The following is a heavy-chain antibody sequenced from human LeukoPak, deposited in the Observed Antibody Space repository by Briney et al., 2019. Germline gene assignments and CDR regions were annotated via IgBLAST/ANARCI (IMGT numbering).Heavy chain of an antibody. D-gene: IGHD6-13*01. Sequence: SETLSLTCAVYGGSFSGYYWSWIRQPPGKGLEWIGEINHSGGTNYNPSLKSRVTISVDTSKNQFSLKLSSVTAADTAVYYCAREGSPWYSSSWYYFDYWGQGTLVTVSS. V-gene: IGHV4-34*01. CDR2: INHSGGT. CDR1: GGSFSGYY. CDR3: AREGSPWYSSSWYYFDY. J-gene: IGHJ4*02.